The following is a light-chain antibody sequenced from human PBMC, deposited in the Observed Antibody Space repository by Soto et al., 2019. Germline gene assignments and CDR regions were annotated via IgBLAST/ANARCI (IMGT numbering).Light chain of an antibody. CDR3: QQYSTWPMT. Sequence: EIEMTQSPDTLYASPGERASFSCRASQSMSDDVAWYQQKPHQPPRLLIYEASTRASGVPARFSGGGSGTEFTLTISSLQSEDFAVYYCQQYSTWPMTFGQGTKVEVK. J-gene: IGKJ1*01. CDR1: QSMSDD. CDR2: EAS. V-gene: IGKV3-15*01.